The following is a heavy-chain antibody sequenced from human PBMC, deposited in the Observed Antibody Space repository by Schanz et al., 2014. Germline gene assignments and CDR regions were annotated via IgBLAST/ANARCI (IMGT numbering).Heavy chain of an antibody. Sequence: QAQLVESGGGVVQPGRSLRLSCVASGFTFISYDIHWVRQAPGKGLEWVAVIRYDGRNKNFVESVKGRFTISRDNGETSVYLQINSLRVEDTAVYYCARFLARYQYYGVDVWGQGTTVIVSS. CDR2: IRYDGRNK. CDR1: GFTFISYD. CDR3: ARFLARYQYYGVDV. D-gene: IGHD3-3*01. J-gene: IGHJ6*02. V-gene: IGHV3-33*03.